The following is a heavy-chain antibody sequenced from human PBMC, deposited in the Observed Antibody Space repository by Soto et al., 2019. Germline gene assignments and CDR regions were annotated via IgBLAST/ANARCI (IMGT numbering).Heavy chain of an antibody. CDR3: AKSNTPGYSSSAGY. Sequence: GGSLRLSCAASGFTFSSYAMSWVRQAPGKGLEWVSAISGSGGSTYYADSVKGRFTISRDNSKNTLYLQMNSLRAEDTAVYYCAKSNTPGYSSSAGYWGQGTLVTVSS. CDR1: GFTFSSYA. J-gene: IGHJ4*02. CDR2: ISGSGGST. V-gene: IGHV3-23*01. D-gene: IGHD6-13*01.